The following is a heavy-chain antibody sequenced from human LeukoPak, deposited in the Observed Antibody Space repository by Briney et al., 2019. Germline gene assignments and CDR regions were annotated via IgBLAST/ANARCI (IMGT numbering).Heavy chain of an antibody. CDR2: ISGSSGTI. D-gene: IGHD3-3*01. V-gene: IGHV3-48*01. CDR3: TRVEKGFWSGFKMDV. Sequence: GGSLRLSCTASGFTFRSHSMIWVRQAPGKRLEWISYISGSSGTIYYADSVKGRFIISRDNDKNSLYLQMNSLRVEDTAVYFCTRVEKGFWSGFKMDVWGKGTTVAVSS. J-gene: IGHJ6*04. CDR1: GFTFRSHS.